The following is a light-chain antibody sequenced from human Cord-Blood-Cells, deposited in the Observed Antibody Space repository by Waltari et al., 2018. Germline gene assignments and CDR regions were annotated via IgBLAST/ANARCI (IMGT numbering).Light chain of an antibody. J-gene: IGKJ1*01. CDR3: QQSYSTPRT. CDR2: AAS. V-gene: IGKV1-39*01. CDR1: QSISSY. Sequence: IHRTQSPSSLSASVGDRVQLTCRASQSISSYLNRYQPKPGKGTKLLIYAASSLQSGVPSRFSGCGAATDFTLIICCLQPEDFATYYSQQSYSTPRTFGKGTKVE.